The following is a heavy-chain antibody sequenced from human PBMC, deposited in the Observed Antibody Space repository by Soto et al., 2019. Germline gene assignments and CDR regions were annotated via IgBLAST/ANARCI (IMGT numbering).Heavy chain of an antibody. J-gene: IGHJ6*02. V-gene: IGHV3-30*18. Sequence: PGGSLRLSCAASGFTFSSYGMHWVRQAPGKGLEWVAVISYDGSNKYYADSVKGRFTISRDNSKNTLYLQMNSLRAEDTAVYYCAKVLSGDFWSGYSYYYGMDVWGQGTRVTVSS. CDR1: GFTFSSYG. D-gene: IGHD3-3*01. CDR2: ISYDGSNK. CDR3: AKVLSGDFWSGYSYYYGMDV.